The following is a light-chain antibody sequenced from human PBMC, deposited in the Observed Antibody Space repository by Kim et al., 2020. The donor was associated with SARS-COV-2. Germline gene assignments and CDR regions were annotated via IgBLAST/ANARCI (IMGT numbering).Light chain of an antibody. CDR2: EVS. Sequence: PGQSVTISCTGTSSDVGGYNYVSWYQQHPGKAPKLMIYEVSKRPSGVPDRFSGSKSGNTASLTVSGLQAEDEADYYCSSYAGSNTVFGGGTKLTVL. J-gene: IGLJ2*01. V-gene: IGLV2-8*01. CDR3: SSYAGSNTV. CDR1: SSDVGGYNY.